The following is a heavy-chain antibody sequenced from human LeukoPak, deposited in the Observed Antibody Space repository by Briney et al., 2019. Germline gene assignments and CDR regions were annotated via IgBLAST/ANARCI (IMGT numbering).Heavy chain of an antibody. CDR1: GGSFSNYH. V-gene: IGHV4-59*01. CDR3: ARDSSDYEYHDYYYMDV. D-gene: IGHD3-16*01. Sequence: SGTLSLTCTVSGGSFSNYHWNWIRQPPGKGLEWIGHIYDSTSYNPSLQSRATISLDTSKGELSLRLSSVAAADTAVYYCARDSSDYEYHDYYYMDVWGKGTTVTISS. J-gene: IGHJ6*03. CDR2: IYDST.